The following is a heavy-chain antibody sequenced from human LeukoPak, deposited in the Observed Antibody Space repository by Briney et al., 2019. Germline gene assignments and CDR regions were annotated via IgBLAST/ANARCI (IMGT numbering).Heavy chain of an antibody. J-gene: IGHJ4*02. CDR2: IYHSGTT. D-gene: IGHD3-16*01. CDR3: ARGGYGWD. V-gene: IGHV4-4*02. Sequence: GSLRLSCAASGXTFSTYAMSWVRQPPGKGLEWIGEIYHSGTTNYNPSLKSRVTISVDKSKNQFSLKLSSVTAADAAVYYCARGGYGWDWGQGTLVTVSS. CDR1: GXTFSTYAM.